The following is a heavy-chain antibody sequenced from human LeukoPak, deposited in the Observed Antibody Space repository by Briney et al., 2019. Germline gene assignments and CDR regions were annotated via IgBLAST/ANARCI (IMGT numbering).Heavy chain of an antibody. CDR1: GGSISGFY. Sequence: SETLSLTCTVSGGSISGFYWSWIRQHPGKGLEWIGYIYYSGSTYYNPSLKSRVTISVDTSKNQFSLKLSSVTAADTAVYYCARKLLGQWLVLDWGQGTLVTVSS. D-gene: IGHD6-19*01. CDR2: IYYSGST. V-gene: IGHV4-31*03. CDR3: ARKLLGQWLVLD. J-gene: IGHJ4*02.